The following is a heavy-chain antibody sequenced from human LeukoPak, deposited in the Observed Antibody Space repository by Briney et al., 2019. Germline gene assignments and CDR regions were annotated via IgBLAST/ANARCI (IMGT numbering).Heavy chain of an antibody. J-gene: IGHJ4*02. CDR1: GGSFSGYY. D-gene: IGHD3-22*01. CDR2: INHSGST. CDR3: ARGIRSYYDSSGIYYFDY. V-gene: IGHV4-34*01. Sequence: MPSETLSLTCAVYGGSFSGYYWSWIRQPPGKGREWIGEINHSGSTNYNPSLKSRVTISVDTSKNQFSLKLSSVTAADTAVYYCARGIRSYYDSSGIYYFDYWGQGTLVTVSS.